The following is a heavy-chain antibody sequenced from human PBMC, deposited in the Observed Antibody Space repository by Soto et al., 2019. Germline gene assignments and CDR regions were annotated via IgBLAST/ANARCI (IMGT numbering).Heavy chain of an antibody. J-gene: IGHJ4*02. Sequence: ASVKVSCKASGYTFTIYYIHWVRHAPGQGLEWMGQINPSGGSTSYSQKFQGRVTMTRDTSTSTVYMELSSLRSEDTAVYYCARVSQPQTPFDYRGQGTLVTVSS. D-gene: IGHD2-2*01. CDR3: ARVSQPQTPFDY. V-gene: IGHV1-46*01. CDR2: INPSGGST. CDR1: GYTFTIYY.